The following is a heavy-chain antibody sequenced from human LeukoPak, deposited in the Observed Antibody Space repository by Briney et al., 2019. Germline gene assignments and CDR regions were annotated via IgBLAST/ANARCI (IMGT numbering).Heavy chain of an antibody. D-gene: IGHD2-2*02. CDR1: GFTFSSYA. J-gene: IGHJ5*02. CDR3: AKVQFRYKGGRGFDP. Sequence: GGSLRLSCAASGFTFSSYAMSWVRQAPGKGLEWVSAISGSGGSTYYADSVKGRFTISRDNSKNTLYLQMNSLRADDTAVYYCAKVQFRYKGGRGFDPWGQGTLVTVSS. CDR2: ISGSGGST. V-gene: IGHV3-23*01.